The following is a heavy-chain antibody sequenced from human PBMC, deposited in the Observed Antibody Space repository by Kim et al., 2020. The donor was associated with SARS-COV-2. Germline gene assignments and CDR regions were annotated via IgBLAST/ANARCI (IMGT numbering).Heavy chain of an antibody. D-gene: IGHD1-7*01. V-gene: IGHV4-34*01. CDR2: INHSGST. J-gene: IGHJ5*02. CDR1: GGSFRGSS. Sequence: SETLSLTCAVYGGSFRGSSLSWIRQPPGKGLEWIGEINHSGSTNYTPYLKSRVTISVDKSKNQFSLKLSSVTAADTAVYYCARGQEELELLGRWFDPCGQGTLVTVSS. CDR3: ARGQEELELLGRWFDP.